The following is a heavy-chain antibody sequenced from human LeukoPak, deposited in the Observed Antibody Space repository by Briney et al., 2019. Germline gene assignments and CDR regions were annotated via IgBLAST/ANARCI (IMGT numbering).Heavy chain of an antibody. CDR2: INPNSGGT. CDR1: GYTFTGYY. J-gene: IGHJ4*02. Sequence: ASVKVSCKASGYTFTGYYMHWVRQAPGQGLEWMGWINPNSGGTNYAQKFQGRVTMTRDTSISTAHMGLSRLRSDDTAVYYCARDQDGNVSDYWGQGTLVTVSS. CDR3: ARDQDGNVSDY. V-gene: IGHV1-2*02. D-gene: IGHD2-8*01.